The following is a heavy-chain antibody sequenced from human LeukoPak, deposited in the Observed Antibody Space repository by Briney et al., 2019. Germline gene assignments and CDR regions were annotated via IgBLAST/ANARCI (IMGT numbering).Heavy chain of an antibody. J-gene: IGHJ4*02. Sequence: GGSLRLSCAASGFTFSSYWMSWVRQAPGKGLEWVANIKQDGSEKYYVDSVKGRFTISRDNAKNTLYLQMDSLTAEDTAVYYCASRNFGSSPFDYWGQGTLVTVSS. V-gene: IGHV3-7*01. D-gene: IGHD3-10*01. CDR3: ASRNFGSSPFDY. CDR2: IKQDGSEK. CDR1: GFTFSSYW.